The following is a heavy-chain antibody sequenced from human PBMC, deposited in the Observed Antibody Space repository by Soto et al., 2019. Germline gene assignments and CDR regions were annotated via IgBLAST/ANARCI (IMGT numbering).Heavy chain of an antibody. CDR3: AMMRGLGEISPYLDY. J-gene: IGHJ4*02. V-gene: IGHV4-59*01. D-gene: IGHD3-16*01. Sequence: QVQLQESGPGLVKPSETLSLTCSISGGSISDYQWNWIRQPPGKGLERIGYIYYSGRTNYNPSLKSRLTISLDTSTRQFSLRLGSVTAADTAVYYWAMMRGLGEISPYLDYWGQGAVVTVSS. CDR1: GGSISDYQ. CDR2: IYYSGRT.